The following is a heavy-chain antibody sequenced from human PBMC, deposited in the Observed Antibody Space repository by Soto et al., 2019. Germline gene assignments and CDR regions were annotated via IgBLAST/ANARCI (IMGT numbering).Heavy chain of an antibody. CDR1: GFIVTNKY. J-gene: IGHJ3*02. V-gene: IGHV3-66*01. CDR2: LYSGGAT. Sequence: GGSLRLSCAASGFIVTNKYMSWVRQAPGRGLECISVLYSGGATHYADSVKGRFTISRDNAKNTVYLQMNSLRAEDTAIYYCARRPYTSGFDAFDIWGQGTMVTVS. D-gene: IGHD6-19*01. CDR3: ARRPYTSGFDAFDI.